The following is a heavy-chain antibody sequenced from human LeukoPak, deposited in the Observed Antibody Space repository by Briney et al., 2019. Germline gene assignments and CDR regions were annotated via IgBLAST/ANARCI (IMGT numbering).Heavy chain of an antibody. D-gene: IGHD6-13*01. V-gene: IGHV4-34*01. CDR3: AREVRRYSSSWAPLYNWFDP. J-gene: IGHJ5*02. CDR2: INHSGST. CDR1: GGCLSCYY. Sequence: NPSEALLLSCAVYGGCLSCYYWSWIRQTPGKGLERIGEINHSGSTNYNQSLKSRVTISVDRSKTHFSLKLSSVTAADTAVYYCAREVRRYSSSWAPLYNWFDPWGQGTLVTVSS.